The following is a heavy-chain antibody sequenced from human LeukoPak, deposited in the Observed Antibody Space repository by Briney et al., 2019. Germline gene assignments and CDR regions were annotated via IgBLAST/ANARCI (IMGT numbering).Heavy chain of an antibody. Sequence: GGSLRLSCAASGFTFSGYGMHWVRQAPGKGLEWVAVIWFDGSNRYYADSVKGRFTISRDDSKNTLYLQMNSLKTEDTAVYYCTTVWGVNIAESPGYFDYWGQGTLVTVSS. CDR2: IWFDGSNR. CDR3: TTVWGVNIAESPGYFDY. CDR1: GFTFSGYG. V-gene: IGHV3-33*01. D-gene: IGHD2/OR15-2a*01. J-gene: IGHJ4*02.